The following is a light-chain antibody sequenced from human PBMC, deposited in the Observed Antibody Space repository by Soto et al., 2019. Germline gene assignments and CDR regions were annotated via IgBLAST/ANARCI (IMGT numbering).Light chain of an antibody. CDR2: EVS. V-gene: IGLV2-14*01. CDR1: SSDVGAYKY. J-gene: IGLJ1*01. Sequence: QSALTQPASVSGSPGQSITISCTGTSSDVGAYKYVSWYQQHPGEAPKLMIYEVSNRPSGVSNRFSGSKSGNTASLTISGLHAEDEADYYCSSYTSSSPCVFGTGTKLTVL. CDR3: SSYTSSSPCV.